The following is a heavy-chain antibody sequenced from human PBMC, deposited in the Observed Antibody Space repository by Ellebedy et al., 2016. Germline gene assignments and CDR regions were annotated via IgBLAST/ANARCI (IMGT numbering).Heavy chain of an antibody. CDR3: ARLGHTAGSRKGFDI. D-gene: IGHD5-18*01. CDR1: GFTFSSYA. CDR2: ISASGDNT. V-gene: IGHV3-23*01. Sequence: GGSLRLSXAASGFTFSSYAMNWVRQAPGKGLEWVSAISASGDNTYYADSVKGRLTISRDNSKNTLYLQMNSLRVEDTAIYYCARLGHTAGSRKGFDIWGQGTVVTVSS. J-gene: IGHJ3*02.